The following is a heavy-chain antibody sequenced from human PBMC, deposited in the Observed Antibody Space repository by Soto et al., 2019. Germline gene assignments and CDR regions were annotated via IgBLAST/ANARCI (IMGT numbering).Heavy chain of an antibody. Sequence: ASVKVSCKASGYTFTGYYMHWVRQAPGQGLEWMGWINPNSGGTNYAQKFQGWVTMTRDTSISTAYMELSRLRSDDTAVYYCARSRSIAVAGTDYYYYMDVWGKGTTVTVSS. CDR2: INPNSGGT. D-gene: IGHD6-19*01. CDR1: GYTFTGYY. V-gene: IGHV1-2*04. J-gene: IGHJ6*03. CDR3: ARSRSIAVAGTDYYYYMDV.